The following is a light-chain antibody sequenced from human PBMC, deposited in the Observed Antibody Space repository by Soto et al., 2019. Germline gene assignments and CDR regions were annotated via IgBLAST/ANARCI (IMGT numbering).Light chain of an antibody. CDR1: QSVSID. J-gene: IGKJ1*01. CDR2: GAS. CDR3: QQYNKWPQT. Sequence: EIVLTQSPGTLSFSPGERATLSCRASQSVSIDLAWYQQKPGQAPRLLIYGASTRATDIPPSFTGSGSGTEFTLTISSLQSEDIAVYYCQQYNKWPQTFGQGTKVDIK. V-gene: IGKV3-15*01.